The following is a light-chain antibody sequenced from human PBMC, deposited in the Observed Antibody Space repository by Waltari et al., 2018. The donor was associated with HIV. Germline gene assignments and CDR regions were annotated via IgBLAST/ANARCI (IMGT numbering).Light chain of an antibody. CDR1: QSVFYGSNNRNH. Sequence: DIVMTQSPDSLAVSLGERATIDCKSSQSVFYGSNNRNHLAWYQQKAGQPPKLLIAWASTRESGVPDRFSGSGSGTDFTLTISSLQAEDVAVYYCKQYYTSPKTFGQGTKVEIK. CDR3: KQYYTSPKT. V-gene: IGKV4-1*01. J-gene: IGKJ1*01. CDR2: WAS.